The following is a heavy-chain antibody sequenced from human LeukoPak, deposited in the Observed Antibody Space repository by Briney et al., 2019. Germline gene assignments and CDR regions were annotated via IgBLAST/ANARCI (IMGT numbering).Heavy chain of an antibody. J-gene: IGHJ4*02. CDR3: ARGMYNSFDY. CDR1: GGTFSSYA. D-gene: IGHD6-19*01. CDR2: IIPILGIA. Sequence: ASVKVSCKASGGTFSSYAISWVRQAPGQGLEWMGRIIPILGIANYAQKFQGRVIMTTDTSTTTAYMELRSLRSDDTALYYCARGMYNSFDYWGQGTLVTVSS. V-gene: IGHV1-69*04.